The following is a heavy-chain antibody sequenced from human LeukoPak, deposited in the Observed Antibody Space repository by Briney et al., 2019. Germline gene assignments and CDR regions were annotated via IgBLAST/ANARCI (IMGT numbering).Heavy chain of an antibody. J-gene: IGHJ5*02. D-gene: IGHD3-10*01. CDR1: GGSISSYY. CDR3: ARDLSITMVRGVIFWFDP. CDR2: IYTSGST. V-gene: IGHV4-4*09. Sequence: PSETLSLTCTVSGGSISSYYWSWIRQPPGKGLEWIGYIYTSGSTNYNPSLKSRVTISVDTSKNQFSLKLSSVTAADTAVYYCARDLSITMVRGVIFWFDPWGQGTLVTVSS.